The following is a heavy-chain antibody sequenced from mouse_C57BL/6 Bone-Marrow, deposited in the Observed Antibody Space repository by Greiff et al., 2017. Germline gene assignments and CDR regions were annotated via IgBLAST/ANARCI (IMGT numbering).Heavy chain of an antibody. J-gene: IGHJ2*01. CDR2: IYPGTGDT. CDR3: ARGRLAVMDY. Sequence: QVQLQQSGPELVRPGASVTLSCKASGYAFSSSWMNWVKQRPGQGLEWIGRIYPGTGDTNYNGKFKGKATLTADKSSSTAYMQLSSLTSEDSAFYCCARGRLAVMDYWGQGTTLTVSA. V-gene: IGHV1-82*01. D-gene: IGHD2-13*01. CDR1: GYAFSSSW.